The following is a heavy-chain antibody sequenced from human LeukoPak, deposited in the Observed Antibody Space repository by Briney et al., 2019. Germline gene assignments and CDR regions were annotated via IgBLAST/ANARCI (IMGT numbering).Heavy chain of an antibody. CDR3: ARDRDSSGWSY. CDR2: IYTSGST. J-gene: IGHJ4*02. CDR1: GGSISRYY. V-gene: IGHV4-4*07. D-gene: IGHD6-19*01. Sequence: SETLSRTCTVAGGSISRYYWSWIRQPAGKGLEWIGRIYTSGSTNYNPSLKSRVTMSVDTSKNQFSLKLSSVTAADTAVYYCARDRDSSGWSYWGQGTLVTVSS.